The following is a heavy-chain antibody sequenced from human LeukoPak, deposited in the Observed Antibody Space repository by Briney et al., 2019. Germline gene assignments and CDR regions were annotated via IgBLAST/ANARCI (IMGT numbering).Heavy chain of an antibody. V-gene: IGHV3-23*01. D-gene: IGHD4-17*01. J-gene: IGHJ4*02. CDR3: TKPSGDYDYFDY. CDR1: GFTFSSYA. Sequence: GGSLRLSCAASGFTFSSYAMDWIRQTPGKGLEWVSGITTSDSTYYADSVKGRFTISRDNSKSTLFLQINSLTVEDTAVYYCTKPSGDYDYFDYWGQGALVTVSS. CDR2: ITTSDST.